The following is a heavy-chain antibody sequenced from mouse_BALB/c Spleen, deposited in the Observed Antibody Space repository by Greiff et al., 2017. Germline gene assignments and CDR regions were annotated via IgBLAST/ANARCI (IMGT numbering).Heavy chain of an antibody. J-gene: IGHJ4*01. CDR1: GFSLTSYG. V-gene: IGHV2-2*02. CDR3: ARNKEYGNYFYAMDY. D-gene: IGHD2-10*02. CDR2: IWSGGST. Sequence: VQLQESGPGLVQPSQSLSITCTVSGFSLTSYGVHWVRQSPGKGLEWLGVIWSGGSTDYNAAFISRLSISKDNSKSQVFFKMNSLQANDTAIYYCARNKEYGNYFYAMDYWGQGTSVTVSS.